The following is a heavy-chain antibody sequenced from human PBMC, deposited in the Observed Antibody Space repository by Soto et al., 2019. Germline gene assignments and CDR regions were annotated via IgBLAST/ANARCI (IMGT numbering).Heavy chain of an antibody. J-gene: IGHJ4*02. CDR3: ARENSYFDY. CDR2: ISAYNANA. V-gene: IGHV1-18*01. Sequence: QIQLLQSGAEVKKPGASVKVTCKASGYTFRNFGISWVRQAPGQGLEWMGWISAYNANANSAQKFQGRLTMTADTSPSTAYMELRSLRSDDTAVYYCARENSYFDYWGQGTLVTVSS. CDR1: GYTFRNFG.